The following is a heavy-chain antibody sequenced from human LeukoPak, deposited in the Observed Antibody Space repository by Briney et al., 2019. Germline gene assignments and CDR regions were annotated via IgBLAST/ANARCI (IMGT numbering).Heavy chain of an antibody. V-gene: IGHV4-34*01. CDR1: GGSFSGYY. CDR2: INHSGGT. CDR3: ARGTVTMDY. Sequence: SETLSLTCAVYGGSFSGYYWSWIRQPPGKGLEWIGEINHSGGTKYNPSLKSRVTISVDTSKNQFSLNLSSVTAADTAVYYCARGTVTMDYWGRGTLVTVSS. J-gene: IGHJ4*02. D-gene: IGHD4-17*01.